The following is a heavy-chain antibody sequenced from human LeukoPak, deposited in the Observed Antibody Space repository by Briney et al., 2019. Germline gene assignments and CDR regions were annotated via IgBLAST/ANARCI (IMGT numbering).Heavy chain of an antibody. J-gene: IGHJ3*02. D-gene: IGHD1-26*01. CDR2: IYYSGST. V-gene: IGHV4-59*11. Sequence: PSETLSLTCTVSGGSISSHYWSWIRQPPGKGLEWIGYIYYSGSTNYNPSLKSRVTISVDTSKNQFSLQLNSVTPEDTAVYYCAREAMPGWDHYAFDIWGQGTMVTVSS. CDR3: AREAMPGWDHYAFDI. CDR1: GGSISSHY.